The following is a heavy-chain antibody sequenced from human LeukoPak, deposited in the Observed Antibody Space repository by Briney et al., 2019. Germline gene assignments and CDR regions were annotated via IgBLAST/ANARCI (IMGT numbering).Heavy chain of an antibody. D-gene: IGHD3-22*01. CDR2: IYYSGST. CDR3: ARVAYYYDSSGYWSFDY. J-gene: IGHJ4*02. V-gene: IGHV4-59*01. Sequence: SETLSLTCTVSGGSINSYYWSWIRQPPGKGLEWIGYIYYSGSTNYNPSLKSRVTISVDTSKNQFSLKLSSVTAADTAVYYCARVAYYYDSSGYWSFDYWGQGTLVTVSS. CDR1: GGSINSYY.